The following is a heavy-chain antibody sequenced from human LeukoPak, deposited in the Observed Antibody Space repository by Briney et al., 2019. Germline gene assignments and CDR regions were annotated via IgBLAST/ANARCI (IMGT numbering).Heavy chain of an antibody. J-gene: IGHJ4*02. D-gene: IGHD5-18*01. CDR2: LNHSGST. V-gene: IGHV4-34*01. Sequence: SETLSLTCAVYGGSFSGYYWSWIRQPPGKGLEWIGELNHSGSTNYNPSLKSRVSISVDTSKNHFSLKLSSVTAADAAVYYCARGPLDTAVATYYFDYWAQGTLVTVSS. CDR1: GGSFSGYY. CDR3: ARGPLDTAVATYYFDY.